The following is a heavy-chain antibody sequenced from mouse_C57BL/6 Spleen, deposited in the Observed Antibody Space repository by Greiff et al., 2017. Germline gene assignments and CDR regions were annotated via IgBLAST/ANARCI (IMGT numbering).Heavy chain of an antibody. CDR3: ARTLYDYDKDYYAMDY. D-gene: IGHD2-4*01. J-gene: IGHJ4*01. Sequence: VQLQQSGAELVKPGASVKLSCKASGYTFTSYWMHWVKQRPGQGLEWIGMIHPNSGSTNYNEKFKSKATLTVDKSSSTAYMQLSSLTSEDSAVYYCARTLYDYDKDYYAMDYWGQGTSVTVSS. V-gene: IGHV1-64*01. CDR1: GYTFTSYW. CDR2: IHPNSGST.